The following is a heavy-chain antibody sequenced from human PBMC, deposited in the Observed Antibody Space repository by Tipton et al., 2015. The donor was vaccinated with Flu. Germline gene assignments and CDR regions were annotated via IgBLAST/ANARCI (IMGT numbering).Heavy chain of an antibody. V-gene: IGHV4-59*08. D-gene: IGHD4-17*01. J-gene: IGHJ4*02. CDR1: DGSITSYY. CDR3: ARRKTVTTRLTYFDY. Sequence: TLSLTCTVSDGSITSYYWSWIRQPPGKGLEWIGYIYYSGSTNYNPSLKSRVTISVDTSKNQFSLKLSSVTAADTAVYYCARRKTVTTRLTYFDYWGQGTLVTVSS. CDR2: IYYSGST.